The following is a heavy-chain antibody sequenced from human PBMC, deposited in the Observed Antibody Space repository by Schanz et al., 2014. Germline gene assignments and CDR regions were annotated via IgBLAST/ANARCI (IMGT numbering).Heavy chain of an antibody. CDR1: GFTFSTYA. CDR2: ICSSGNTI. Sequence: EVQLLDSGGGLVQPGGSLRLSCAASGFTFSTYAMSWVRQAPGKGLEWVSYICSSGNTIYYADSVKGRFTISRDNAKNSLYLQMNSLRAEDTAVFYCARPRFDYGEVDYWGQGTLVTVSS. CDR3: ARPRFDYGEVDY. J-gene: IGHJ4*02. D-gene: IGHD4-17*01. V-gene: IGHV3-48*04.